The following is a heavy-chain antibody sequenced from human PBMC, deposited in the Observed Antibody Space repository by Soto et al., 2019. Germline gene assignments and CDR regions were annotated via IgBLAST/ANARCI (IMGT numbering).Heavy chain of an antibody. D-gene: IGHD2-15*01. CDR1: GFTFSSYA. CDR2: ISGSVGST. J-gene: IGHJ4*02. Sequence: GGSLRLSCAASGFTFSSYAMSWVRQAPGKGLEWVSAISGSVGSTYYADSVKGRFTISRDNSKNTLYLQMNSLRAEDTAVYYCAKGWGIVVVVAVFDYWGQGTLVTVSS. V-gene: IGHV3-23*01. CDR3: AKGWGIVVVVAVFDY.